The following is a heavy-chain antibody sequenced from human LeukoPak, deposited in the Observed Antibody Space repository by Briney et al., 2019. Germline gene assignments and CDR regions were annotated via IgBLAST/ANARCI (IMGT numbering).Heavy chain of an antibody. Sequence: HPGGSLRLSCAASGFTFSSYWMHWVRQAPGKGLVWVSRINSDGSSTSYADSVKGRFIISRDNAKNTPYLQMNSLRAEDTAVYYCAREGRHYYDSSGYGHWGQGTLVTVSS. V-gene: IGHV3-74*01. CDR1: GFTFSSYW. CDR3: AREGRHYYDSSGYGH. D-gene: IGHD3-22*01. J-gene: IGHJ4*02. CDR2: INSDGSST.